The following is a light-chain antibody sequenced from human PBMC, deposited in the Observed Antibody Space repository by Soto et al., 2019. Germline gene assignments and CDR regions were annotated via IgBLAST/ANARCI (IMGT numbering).Light chain of an antibody. V-gene: IGKV3-15*01. J-gene: IGKJ4*01. Sequence: EIVMTQSPATLSVSPGESATLSCRASQSVSNNLAWYQQKPGQAPRLLIYGASTRDTGIPARFSGSGPGTAFTLTISSPPSSDFAVYYCQLNHILPLGPFGGGTKVEIK. CDR3: QLNHILPLGP. CDR1: QSVSNN. CDR2: GAS.